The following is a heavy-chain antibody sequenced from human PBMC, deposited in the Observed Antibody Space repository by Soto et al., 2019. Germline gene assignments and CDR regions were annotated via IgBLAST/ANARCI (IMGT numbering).Heavy chain of an antibody. CDR3: GRVPDY. CDR1: GGSISSGGYS. J-gene: IGHJ4*02. D-gene: IGHD2-2*01. Sequence: SETLSLTCAVSGGSISSGGYSWSWIRQPPGKGLEWIGYMYHSGSTYYNPSLKSRVTISIDRSKNQFSLKLSSVTAADTGVYYCGRVPDYWGQGRLV. V-gene: IGHV4-30-2*01. CDR2: MYHSGST.